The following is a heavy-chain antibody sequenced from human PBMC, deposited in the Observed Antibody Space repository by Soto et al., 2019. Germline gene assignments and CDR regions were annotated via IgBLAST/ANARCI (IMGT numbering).Heavy chain of an antibody. J-gene: IGHJ4*02. CDR1: GFTFSSYG. D-gene: IGHD2-15*01. Sequence: PGGSLRLSCAASGFTFSSYGMHWVRQAPGKGLEWVAVIWYDGSNKYYADSVKGRFTISRDNSKNTLYLQMNSLRAEDTAVYYCARASIVVVVAAPQYYFDYWGQGTLVTVS. V-gene: IGHV3-33*01. CDR3: ARASIVVVVAAPQYYFDY. CDR2: IWYDGSNK.